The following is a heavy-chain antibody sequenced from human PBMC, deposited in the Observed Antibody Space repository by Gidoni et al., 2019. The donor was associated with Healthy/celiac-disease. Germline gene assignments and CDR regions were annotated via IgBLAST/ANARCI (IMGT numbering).Heavy chain of an antibody. Sequence: EVQLVESGGGLVQPGRSLRLSCAASGFTFDDYAMHWVRQAPGQGLEWVSGISWNSGSIGYADSVKGRFTISRDNAKNSLYLQMNSLRAEDTALYYCAKEGSYDFWSGHYGMDVWGQGTTVTVSS. CDR3: AKEGSYDFWSGHYGMDV. CDR2: ISWNSGSI. CDR1: GFTFDDYA. J-gene: IGHJ6*02. D-gene: IGHD3-3*01. V-gene: IGHV3-9*01.